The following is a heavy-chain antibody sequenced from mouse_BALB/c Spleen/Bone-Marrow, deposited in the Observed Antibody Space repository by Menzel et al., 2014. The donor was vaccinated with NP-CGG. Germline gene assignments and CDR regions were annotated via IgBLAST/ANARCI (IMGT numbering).Heavy chain of an antibody. CDR1: GFNIKDTY. Sequence: EVKLMESGAELVKQGASVKLSCTASGFNIKDTYMHWVKQRPEQGLEWIGRIDPANGNTKYDPKFQGKATITADTSSNKAYLQRSGLTSEDTAVYYCARFGVDYWGQGTTLTVSS. CDR3: ARFGVDY. CDR2: IDPANGNT. D-gene: IGHD3-1*01. J-gene: IGHJ2*01. V-gene: IGHV14-3*02.